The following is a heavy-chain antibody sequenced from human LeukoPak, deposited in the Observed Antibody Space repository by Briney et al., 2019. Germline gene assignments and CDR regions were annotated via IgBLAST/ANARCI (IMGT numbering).Heavy chain of an antibody. V-gene: IGHV3-23*01. CDR2: ISGSGGST. CDR1: GFTFSSYG. Sequence: GGSLRLSCAASGFTFSSYGMSWVRQAPGKGLEWVSAISGSGGSTYYADSVKGRFTISRDNSKNMLYLQMNSLRAEDTAVYYCVKSHQYSAYEIHYWGQGTLVTVSS. J-gene: IGHJ4*02. D-gene: IGHD5-12*01. CDR3: VKSHQYSAYEIHY.